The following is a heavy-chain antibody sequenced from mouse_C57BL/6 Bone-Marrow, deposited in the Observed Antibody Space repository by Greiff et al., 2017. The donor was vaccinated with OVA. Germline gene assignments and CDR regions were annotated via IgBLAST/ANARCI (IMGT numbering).Heavy chain of an antibody. CDR3: ATTLYYFDY. CDR2: IYPRSGNT. J-gene: IGHJ2*01. Sequence: QVQLKESGAELARPGASVTLSCKASGCTFTSYGISWVKQRTGQGLEWIGEIYPRSGNTYYIEKFKGKAPLTAAKSSSPAYMELRSLTSEDSAVYFCATTLYYFDYGGQGTTLTVSS. CDR1: GCTFTSYG. V-gene: IGHV1-81*01. D-gene: IGHD6-1*01.